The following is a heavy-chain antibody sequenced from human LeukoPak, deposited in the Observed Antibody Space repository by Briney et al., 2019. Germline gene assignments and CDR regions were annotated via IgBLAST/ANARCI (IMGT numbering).Heavy chain of an antibody. V-gene: IGHV1-8*01. J-gene: IGHJ4*02. Sequence: GASVKVSCTASGYTFTSYDINWVRQATGQGLEWMGWMNPNSGNTGYAQKFQGRVTMTRNTSISTAYMELSSLRSEDTAVYYCARGPVISSSWYRGPYYFDYWGQGTLVTVSS. CDR3: ARGPVISSSWYRGPYYFDY. CDR1: GYTFTSYD. D-gene: IGHD6-13*01. CDR2: MNPNSGNT.